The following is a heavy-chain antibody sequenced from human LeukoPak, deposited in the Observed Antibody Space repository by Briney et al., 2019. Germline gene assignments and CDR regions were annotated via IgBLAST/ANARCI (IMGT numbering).Heavy chain of an antibody. D-gene: IGHD5-18*01. CDR1: GSTFSGSA. J-gene: IGHJ6*03. CDR3: TREKEAYNFGLAYYYYYMDV. CDR2: IGSRANSYAT. Sequence: GGSLRLSCAASGSTFSGSAMHWVRQAPGKGLEWVGQIGSRANSYATAYAASVKGRFTISRDDSKNTAYLQMNSLQTEDTAVYYCTREKEAYNFGLAYYYYYMDVWGKGTTVTVSS. V-gene: IGHV3-73*01.